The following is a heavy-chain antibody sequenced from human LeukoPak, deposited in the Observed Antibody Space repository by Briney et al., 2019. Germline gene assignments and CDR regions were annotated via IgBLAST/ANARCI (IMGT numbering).Heavy chain of an antibody. D-gene: IGHD1-26*01. CDR1: GFTFSSYG. J-gene: IGHJ3*02. Sequence: GGSLRLSCAASGFTFSSYGMHWVRQAPGKGLEWVAVIWYDGSNKYYADSVKGRFTISRDNSKNTLSLQMNSLRAEDTAVYYCAKDGVRGALDAFDIWGQGTMVTVSS. CDR2: IWYDGSNK. V-gene: IGHV3-33*06. CDR3: AKDGVRGALDAFDI.